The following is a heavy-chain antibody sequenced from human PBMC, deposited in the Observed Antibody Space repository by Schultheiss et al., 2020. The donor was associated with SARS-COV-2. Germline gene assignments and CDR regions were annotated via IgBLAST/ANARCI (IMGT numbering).Heavy chain of an antibody. D-gene: IGHD3-9*01. CDR2: INPTAGSA. V-gene: IGHV1-69*04. CDR3: ARDHSDILNYNWFDP. J-gene: IGHJ5*02. Sequence: SVKVSCKASGGTFSSYAISWVRQAPGQGLEWMGIINPTAGSASYAQKFQGRVTMTTDTSTSTAYMELRSLRSDDTAVYYCARDHSDILNYNWFDPWGQGALVTVSS. CDR1: GGTFSSYA.